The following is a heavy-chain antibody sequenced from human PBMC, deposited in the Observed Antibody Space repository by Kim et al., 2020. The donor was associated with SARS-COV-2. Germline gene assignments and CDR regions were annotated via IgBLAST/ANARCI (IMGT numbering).Heavy chain of an antibody. CDR2: IYQSGST. Sequence: SETLSLTCTVSGGSFSTYSWTWIRQPPGKGLEWIGYIYQSGSTNYSPSLTSRVTLSVDTSKSQFSLKLTSVTAADTAVYYCARAYYYANSGYLEIDHWGQGTLVTVSS. CDR3: ARAYYYANSGYLEIDH. J-gene: IGHJ4*02. D-gene: IGHD3-22*01. V-gene: IGHV4-59*13. CDR1: GGSFSTYS.